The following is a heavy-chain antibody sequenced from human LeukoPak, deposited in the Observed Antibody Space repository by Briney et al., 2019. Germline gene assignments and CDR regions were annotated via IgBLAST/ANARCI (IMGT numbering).Heavy chain of an antibody. Sequence: PSETLSLTCAVSGYSISSGYYWGWIRQPPGKGLEWIGSIYHSGSTYYNPSLKSRVTISVDTSKNQFSLKLSSVTAADTAVYHCARLDPYLGYCSSTSCYTRGFDYWGQGTLVTVSS. CDR2: IYHSGST. CDR3: ARLDPYLGYCSSTSCYTRGFDY. D-gene: IGHD2-2*02. CDR1: GYSISSGYY. V-gene: IGHV4-38-2*01. J-gene: IGHJ4*02.